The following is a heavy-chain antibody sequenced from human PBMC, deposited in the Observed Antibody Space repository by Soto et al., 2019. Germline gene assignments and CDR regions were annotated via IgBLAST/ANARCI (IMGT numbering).Heavy chain of an antibody. D-gene: IGHD2-8*01. J-gene: IGHJ6*02. CDR3: ARRGGYCSNGVCYINYYYGMDV. CDR1: GYSFTNYW. V-gene: IGHV5-51*01. Sequence: PGESLKISCNGSGYSFTNYWIGWVRQMPGKGLEWMGIIFPGDSDTRYSPSFQGQVTISADRSSSTAYLQWSSLKASDTAMYYCARRGGYCSNGVCYINYYYGMDVWGQGTTVTVSS. CDR2: IFPGDSDT.